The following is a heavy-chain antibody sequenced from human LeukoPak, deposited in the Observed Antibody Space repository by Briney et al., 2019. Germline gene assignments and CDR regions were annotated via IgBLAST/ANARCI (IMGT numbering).Heavy chain of an antibody. D-gene: IGHD3-22*01. Sequence: GGSLRLSCAASGFAFGNYWMSWVRQAPGKGLEWVANIKQDGSEKYYVDSVKGRFTISRDNAENSLSLQMNSLRAEDTAVYYCASAGGDSRSPLPFYYWGQGTLVTVSS. J-gene: IGHJ4*02. CDR1: GFAFGNYW. V-gene: IGHV3-7*03. CDR3: ASAGGDSRSPLPFYY. CDR2: IKQDGSEK.